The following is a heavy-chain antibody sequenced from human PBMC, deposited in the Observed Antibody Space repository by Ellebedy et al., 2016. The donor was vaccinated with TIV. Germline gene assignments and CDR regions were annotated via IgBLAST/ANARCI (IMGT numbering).Heavy chain of an antibody. CDR2: MWFDGTNI. CDR1: GFTFGSYG. Sequence: GESLKISXAASGFTFGSYGMHWVRQAPGKGLEWVTYMWFDGTNIHYADSVKGRFTISRDNSKNTLYPQMNSLRAEDTAVYYCAREFQEYYFDYWGQGTLVTVSS. D-gene: IGHD6-6*01. V-gene: IGHV3-33*01. CDR3: AREFQEYYFDY. J-gene: IGHJ4*02.